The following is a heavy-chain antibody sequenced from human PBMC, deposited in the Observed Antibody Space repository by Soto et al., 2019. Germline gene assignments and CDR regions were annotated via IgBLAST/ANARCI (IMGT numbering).Heavy chain of an antibody. CDR1: GYTFTGYY. D-gene: IGHD6-19*01. CDR2: INPNSGGT. Sequence: ASVKVSCKASGYTFTGYYMHWVRQAPGQGLEWMGWINPNSGGTNYAQKFQGWVTMTRDTSISTAYMELSRLRSDDTAVYYCARSPPNYSSGWYRVAFDIWGQGTMVTVSS. J-gene: IGHJ3*02. V-gene: IGHV1-2*04. CDR3: ARSPPNYSSGWYRVAFDI.